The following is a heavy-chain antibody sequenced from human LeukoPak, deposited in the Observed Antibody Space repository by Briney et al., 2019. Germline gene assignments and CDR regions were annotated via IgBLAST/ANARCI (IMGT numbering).Heavy chain of an antibody. Sequence: ASVKVSCKASGGTFSSYAISWVRQAPGQGLEWMGGIIPIFGTANYAQKFQGRVTITPDESTSTAYMELSSLRSEDTAVYYCAVKRGGYCSSTSCYFSHGMDVWGKGTTVTVSS. CDR1: GGTFSSYA. J-gene: IGHJ6*04. V-gene: IGHV1-69*01. CDR2: IIPIFGTA. CDR3: AVKRGGYCSSTSCYFSHGMDV. D-gene: IGHD2-2*01.